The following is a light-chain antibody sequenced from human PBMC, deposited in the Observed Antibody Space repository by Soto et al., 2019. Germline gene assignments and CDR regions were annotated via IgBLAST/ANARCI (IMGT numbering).Light chain of an antibody. V-gene: IGLV3-21*02. CDR1: NIGSKS. Sequence: ELTQSPSVSVAPGQTVSITCGGYNIGSKSVHWYQQKPGQAPVLVVYDDSDRRSGIPERFSGSNSGNTATLTITRVEAGDEADYHCLVWDSRSEHYVFGTGTKVTV. J-gene: IGLJ1*01. CDR3: LVWDSRSEHYV. CDR2: DDS.